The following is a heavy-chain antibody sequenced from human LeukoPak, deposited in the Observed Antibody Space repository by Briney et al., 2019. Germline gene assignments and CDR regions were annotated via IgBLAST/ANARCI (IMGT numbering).Heavy chain of an antibody. CDR1: GYTFTGYY. D-gene: IGHD2-21*01. CDR3: ARGHSGDGYHFDY. CDR2: INPTSGGT. J-gene: IGHJ4*02. V-gene: IGHV1-2*02. Sequence: ASVKVSCKASGYTFTGYYIHWVRQAPGQGLGWVGWINPTSGGTSYAQKFQGRVTLTRDTSINTAYMDLSSLRYDDTAIYYCARGHSGDGYHFDYWGQGTLVAVSS.